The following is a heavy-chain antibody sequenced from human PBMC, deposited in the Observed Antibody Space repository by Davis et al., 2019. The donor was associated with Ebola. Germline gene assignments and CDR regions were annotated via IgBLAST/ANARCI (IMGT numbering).Heavy chain of an antibody. D-gene: IGHD2-2*01. J-gene: IGHJ6*02. CDR2: IRSKANSYAT. CDR3: TLGYCSSTSCPYYYYYGMDV. Sequence: GGSLRLSCAASGFTFSGSAMHWVRQASGKGLEWVGRIRSKANSYATAYAASVKGRFTISRDDSKNTAYLQMNSLKTEDTAVYYCTLGYCSSTSCPYYYYYGMDVWGQGTLVTVSS. V-gene: IGHV3-73*01. CDR1: GFTFSGSA.